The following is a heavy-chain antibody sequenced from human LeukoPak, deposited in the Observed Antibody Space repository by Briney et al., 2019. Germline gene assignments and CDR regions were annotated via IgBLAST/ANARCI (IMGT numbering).Heavy chain of an antibody. CDR2: IGVIGAST. CDR3: AKAAYGDYVNWFDP. CDR1: GFTFSSHA. J-gene: IGHJ5*02. Sequence: GGSLRLSCAASGFTFSSHAMNWVRQAPGKGLEWVSSIGVIGASTYYADSVKGRFTISRDNSKNTLYLQMNSLRAEDTALYYCAKAAYGDYVNWFDPWGQGILVIVSS. V-gene: IGHV3-23*01. D-gene: IGHD4-17*01.